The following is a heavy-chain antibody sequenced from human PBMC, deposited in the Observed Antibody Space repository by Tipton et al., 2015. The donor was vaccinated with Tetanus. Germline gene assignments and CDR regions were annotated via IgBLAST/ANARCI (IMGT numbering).Heavy chain of an antibody. J-gene: IGHJ5*02. Sequence: TLSLTCAVNGGAFSGYYWTWIRQSPGKGLEWIGEISHSGTSNHNPSLKSRVTTSVDTSKNHFFLQLSSVTAADTAVYYCARGRLTYYYGSGSRGCFDPWGQGTPVTVSS. CDR3: ARGRLTYYYGSGSRGCFDP. V-gene: IGHV4-34*01. CDR2: ISHSGTS. D-gene: IGHD3-10*01. CDR1: GGAFSGYY.